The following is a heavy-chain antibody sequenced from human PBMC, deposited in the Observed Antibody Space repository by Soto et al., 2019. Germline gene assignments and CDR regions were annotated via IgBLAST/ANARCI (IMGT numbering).Heavy chain of an antibody. J-gene: IGHJ4*02. V-gene: IGHV3-30-3*01. CDR3: AGEGDDS. CDR1: GFTFSSYA. D-gene: IGHD1-26*01. Sequence: QVQLVESGGGVVQPGRCLRLSCAASGFTFSSYAMHWVRQAPGKGLEWVAVISYDGSNKYYADSVKGRFTISRDNSKNTLYLQMNSLRAEDTAVYYCAGEGDDSWGQGTLVTVSS. CDR2: ISYDGSNK.